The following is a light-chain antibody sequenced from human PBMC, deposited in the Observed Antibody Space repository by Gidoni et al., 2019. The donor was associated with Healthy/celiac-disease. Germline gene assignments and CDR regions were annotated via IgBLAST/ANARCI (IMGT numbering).Light chain of an antibody. CDR2: DAS. Sequence: EIVLTQSPATLSLSPGERATLSCRASQSVSSYLAWYQQKPGKAPRLLIYDASNSATGIPARFSCSGSGTVFTLTISSLEPEDFAVYYFQQRSNWLTFGGGTKVEIK. J-gene: IGKJ4*01. CDR3: QQRSNWLT. V-gene: IGKV3-11*01. CDR1: QSVSSY.